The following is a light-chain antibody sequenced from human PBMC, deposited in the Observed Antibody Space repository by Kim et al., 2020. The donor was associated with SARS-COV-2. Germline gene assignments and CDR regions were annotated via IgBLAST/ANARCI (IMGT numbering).Light chain of an antibody. V-gene: IGLV3-25*03. Sequence: VSPGQTARITCSGDTLPEKQTYWYQQKTGQAPLLVIYKDNERPSGIPGRFSGSSSGTTVTLTISGVQAEDDADYYCQSADGSGTYVFGTGTKVTVL. CDR3: QSADGSGTYV. CDR1: TLPEKQ. CDR2: KDN. J-gene: IGLJ1*01.